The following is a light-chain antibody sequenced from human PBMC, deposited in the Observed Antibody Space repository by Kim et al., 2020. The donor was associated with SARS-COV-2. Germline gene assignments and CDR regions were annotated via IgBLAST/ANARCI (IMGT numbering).Light chain of an antibody. CDR2: SKN. CDR3: AAWDDRLNGWV. J-gene: IGLJ3*02. CDR1: SSNIGTNA. V-gene: IGLV1-44*01. Sequence: GQRVTISCYGSSSNIGTNAVNWYQQLPGTAPRLVSHSKNQRPSGVPDRFSGSKSGNSASLAISGLQSEDEADYYCAAWDDRLNGWVFGGGTQLTVL.